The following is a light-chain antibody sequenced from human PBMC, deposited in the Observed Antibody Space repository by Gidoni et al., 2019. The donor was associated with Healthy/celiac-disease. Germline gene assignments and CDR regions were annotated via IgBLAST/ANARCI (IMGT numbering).Light chain of an antibody. J-gene: IGKJ1*01. CDR1: QSISSW. CDR3: QQYNSYAWT. CDR2: KAS. V-gene: IGKV1-5*03. Sequence: QLTPSPSTLSASVGDRVTITCRASQSISSWLAWYQQKPGKAPKLLIYKASSLESGVPSRFSGSGSGTEFTLTISSLQPDDFATYYCQQYNSYAWTFXQXTKVEIK.